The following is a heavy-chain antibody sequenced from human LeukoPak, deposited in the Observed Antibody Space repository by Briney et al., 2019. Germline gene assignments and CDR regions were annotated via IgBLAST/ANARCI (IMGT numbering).Heavy chain of an antibody. CDR3: AKVRGIAAAGPYYYYYMDV. CDR2: INPNSGGT. CDR1: GYTFTTYG. V-gene: IGHV1-2*02. J-gene: IGHJ6*03. Sequence: ASVKVSCKASGYTFTTYGISWVRQAPGQGLEWMGWINPNSGGTNYAQKFQGRVTMTRDTSISTAYMELSRLRSDDTAVYYCAKVRGIAAAGPYYYYYMDVWGKGTTVTVSS. D-gene: IGHD6-13*01.